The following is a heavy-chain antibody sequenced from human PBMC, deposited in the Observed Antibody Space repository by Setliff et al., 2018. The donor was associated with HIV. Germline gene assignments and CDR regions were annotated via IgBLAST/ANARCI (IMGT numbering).Heavy chain of an antibody. CDR3: ARVPHRVVGTTTLLYHFDY. V-gene: IGHV4-61*09. D-gene: IGHD1-26*01. CDR2: IYTSGRT. J-gene: IGHJ4*02. CDR1: GGSVNSGTYY. Sequence: SETLSLTCTVSGGSVNSGTYYWSWIRQPAGKGLEWIGHIYTSGRTNYNPSLKSRVTISVDTSKNHFSLKLSSVTAADTAVYYCARVPHRVVGTTTLLYHFDYWGLGTLVTVSS.